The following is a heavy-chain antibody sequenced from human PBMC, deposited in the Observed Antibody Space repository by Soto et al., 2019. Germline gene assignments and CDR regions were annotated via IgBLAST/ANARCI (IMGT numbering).Heavy chain of an antibody. CDR3: AKARSGWYHDY. V-gene: IGHV3-30*18. J-gene: IGHJ4*02. D-gene: IGHD6-19*01. CDR2: ISYDGSNT. Sequence: QVQLVESGGGVVQPGRSLRLSCAASGFTFSSYGMHWVRQAPGKGLEWVAVISYDGSNTYYADSVKGRFTISRDNSKNARELQMNSLRAEDTAVYYWAKARSGWYHDYWGQGTLVTVSS. CDR1: GFTFSSYG.